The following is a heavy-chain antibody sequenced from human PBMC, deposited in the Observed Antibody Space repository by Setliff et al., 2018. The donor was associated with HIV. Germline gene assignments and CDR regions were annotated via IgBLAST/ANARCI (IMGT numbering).Heavy chain of an antibody. D-gene: IGHD2-8*01. CDR3: ARTGYCTNGVCFYDH. CDR2: ISWNSGNI. J-gene: IGHJ4*02. CDR1: NSGGYY. V-gene: IGHV3-9*01. Sequence: NSGGYYWSWVRQVPGKGLEWVSSISWNSGNIGYVDSVKGRFTISRDNAKNSLYLQMNSLRAEDTALYYCARTGYCTNGVCFYDHWGQGTLVTVSS.